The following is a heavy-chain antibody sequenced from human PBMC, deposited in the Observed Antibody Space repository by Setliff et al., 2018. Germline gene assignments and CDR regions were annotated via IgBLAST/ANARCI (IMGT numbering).Heavy chain of an antibody. V-gene: IGHV4-4*08. Sequence: SETLSLTCSVSGASISNYYWSWIRQSPGKGLEWIGYVYTTLSTNYNPSLKARVTMSVDTSKNQFSLRLSSVTAADTAVYYCARDHAPVPTARQVYYSLDVWGKGTTGTVSS. CDR2: VYTTLST. D-gene: IGHD2-2*01. J-gene: IGHJ6*03. CDR3: ARDHAPVPTARQVYYSLDV. CDR1: GASISNYY.